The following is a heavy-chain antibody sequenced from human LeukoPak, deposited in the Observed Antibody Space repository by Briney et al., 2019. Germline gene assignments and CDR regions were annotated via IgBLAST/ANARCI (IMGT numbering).Heavy chain of an antibody. Sequence: ASVKVSCKASGYSFSTYSISWVRQAPGQGLEWVGSIIPYSGNANSAESLQARVTLTTDTSTNTAYLELRSLRSDDTAVYYCAREDGGNDFFDFWGQGSLVTVSS. CDR1: GYSFSTYS. D-gene: IGHD1-1*01. CDR3: AREDGGNDFFDF. J-gene: IGHJ4*02. CDR2: IIPYSGNA. V-gene: IGHV1-18*01.